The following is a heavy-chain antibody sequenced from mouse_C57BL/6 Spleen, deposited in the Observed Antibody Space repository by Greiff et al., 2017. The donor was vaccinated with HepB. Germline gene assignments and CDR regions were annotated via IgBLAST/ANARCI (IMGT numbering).Heavy chain of an antibody. CDR2: IHPNSGST. Sequence: VQLQQPGAELVKPGASVKLSCKASGYTFTSYWMHWVKQRPGQGLEWIGMIHPNSGSTNYNEKFKSKATLTVDKSSSTAYMQLSSLTSEDSAVYYCARYQDYSNFYYFDYWGQGTTLTVSS. CDR3: ARYQDYSNFYYFDY. D-gene: IGHD2-5*01. V-gene: IGHV1-64*01. CDR1: GYTFTSYW. J-gene: IGHJ2*01.